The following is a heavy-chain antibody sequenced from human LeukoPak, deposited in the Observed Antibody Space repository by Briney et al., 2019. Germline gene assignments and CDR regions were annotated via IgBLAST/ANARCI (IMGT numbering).Heavy chain of an antibody. V-gene: IGHV3-33*01. Sequence: GMSLRLSCAAAGFTFNVYGIHWVRQAPGKGLEWVAVIWNDGSNKYYADPVKGRFTISRDNSKDTLYLQMNSLRVEDTAVYYCARAVGPFDYWGQGTLVTVSS. CDR2: IWNDGSNK. D-gene: IGHD3-16*01. J-gene: IGHJ4*02. CDR3: ARAVGPFDY. CDR1: GFTFNVYG.